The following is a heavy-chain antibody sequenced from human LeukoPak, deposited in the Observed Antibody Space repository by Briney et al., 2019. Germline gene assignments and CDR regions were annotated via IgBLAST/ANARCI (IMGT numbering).Heavy chain of an antibody. J-gene: IGHJ4*02. CDR2: IKQDGSEK. Sequence: GGSLRLSCAASGFTFSSYWMSWVRQAPGKGLEWVANIKQDGSEKYYADSVKGRFTVSRDNSKNTLYLQVNSLRVEDTAVYYCAKDSRAVARLNYFDYWGQGTLVTVSS. V-gene: IGHV3-7*01. CDR3: AKDSRAVARLNYFDY. CDR1: GFTFSSYW. D-gene: IGHD6-19*01.